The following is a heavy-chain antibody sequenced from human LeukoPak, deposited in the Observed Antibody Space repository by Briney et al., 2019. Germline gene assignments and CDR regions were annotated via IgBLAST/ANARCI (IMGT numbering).Heavy chain of an antibody. CDR2: ISGSGDRT. D-gene: IGHD5-12*01. Sequence: GGSLRLSCAASGFTFSSYAMHWVRQAPGKGLEYVSAISGSGDRTYYADSVKGRFTISRDNSKNTLYLQMNSLRAEDTAVYYCAKSGYGYSAIFDYWGQATLVTASS. CDR1: GFTFSSYA. J-gene: IGHJ4*02. V-gene: IGHV3-23*01. CDR3: AKSGYGYSAIFDY.